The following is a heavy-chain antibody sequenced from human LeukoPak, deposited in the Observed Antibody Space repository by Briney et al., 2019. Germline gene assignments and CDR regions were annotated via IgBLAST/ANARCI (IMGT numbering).Heavy chain of an antibody. J-gene: IGHJ5*02. D-gene: IGHD2-2*01. CDR3: ARRDYCTSTSCYESYNWFDP. V-gene: IGHV4-34*01. Sequence: SETLSLTCAVYGGSFSGYYWSWIRQPPGKGLEWIGEINHSGSTNYSPSLKSRLTISVDTSNNQFSLRLSSVTAADTAVYYCARRDYCTSTSCYESYNWFDPWGEGTLVTVSS. CDR1: GGSFSGYY. CDR2: INHSGST.